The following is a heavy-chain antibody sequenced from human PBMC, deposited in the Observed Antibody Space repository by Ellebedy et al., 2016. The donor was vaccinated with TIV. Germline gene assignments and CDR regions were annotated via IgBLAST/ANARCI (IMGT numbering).Heavy chain of an antibody. CDR1: RFTFTSFG. CDR3: AEEGHGGWSV. CDR2: ISGSGDDT. Sequence: GESLKISCVASRFTFTSFGMSWVRQAPGKGLEWVSAISGSGDDTYYADSVKGRLTISRDNSKNTLFLQMNSLRAEDTAVYYCAEEGHGGWSVWGQGTLVTVSS. D-gene: IGHD6-19*01. J-gene: IGHJ4*02. V-gene: IGHV3-23*01.